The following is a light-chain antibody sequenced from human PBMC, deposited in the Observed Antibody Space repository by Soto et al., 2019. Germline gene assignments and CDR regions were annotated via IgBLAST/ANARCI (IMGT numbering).Light chain of an antibody. V-gene: IGKV3-20*01. CDR3: QHYDSSPPYT. J-gene: IGKJ2*01. CDR2: AAS. Sequence: EIVLTQSPVTLSLSPGETATLSCRASLSFASSYLGWYQQKPGQAPRLLIYAASTRATGIPDRFSGSGSATDFTLTISRLEPEDSAVYYCQHYDSSPPYTFGQGTKLEIK. CDR1: LSFASSY.